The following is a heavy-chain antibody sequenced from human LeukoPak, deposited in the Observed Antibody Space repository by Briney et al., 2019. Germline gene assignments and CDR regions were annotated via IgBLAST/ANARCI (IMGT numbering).Heavy chain of an antibody. CDR2: IYYSGST. V-gene: IGHV4-59*08. Sequence: PSETLSLTCTVSGGSISSYYWSWVRQPPGKGLEWIGYIYYSGSTTYNTSLKSRVTISVDTSKNQFSLKLSSVTAADTAVYYCARTYYYDSSGYPLDAFDIWGQGTMVTVSS. CDR3: ARTYYYDSSGYPLDAFDI. D-gene: IGHD3-22*01. CDR1: GGSISSYY. J-gene: IGHJ3*02.